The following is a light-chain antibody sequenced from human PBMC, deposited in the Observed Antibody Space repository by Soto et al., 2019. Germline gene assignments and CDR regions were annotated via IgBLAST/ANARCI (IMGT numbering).Light chain of an antibody. V-gene: IGLV6-57*04. J-gene: IGLJ3*02. CDR1: SGSIASNY. CDR2: EDN. Sequence: NFLLTQPHSVSESPGKTVTISCTRSSGSIASNYVQWYQQRPGSAHTTVIYEDNQRPSGVPDRFSGSIDSSSNSASLTISGLKTEDEADYCCQSYDSSTLVFGGGTKLTVL. CDR3: QSYDSSTLV.